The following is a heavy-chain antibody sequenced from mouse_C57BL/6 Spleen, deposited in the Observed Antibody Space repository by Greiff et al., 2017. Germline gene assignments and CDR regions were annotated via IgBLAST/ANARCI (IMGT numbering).Heavy chain of an antibody. D-gene: IGHD1-1*01. J-gene: IGHJ2*01. V-gene: IGHV1-69*01. CDR1: GYTFTSYW. CDR3: ARPSGSSIFDY. Sequence: VQLQQSGAELVMPGASVKLSCKASGYTFTSYWMHWVKQRPGQGLEWIGEIDPSDSYTNYNQKFKGKSTLTVDKSSSTAYMQLSSLTSEDSAVYYCARPSGSSIFDYWGQGTTLTVSS. CDR2: IDPSDSYT.